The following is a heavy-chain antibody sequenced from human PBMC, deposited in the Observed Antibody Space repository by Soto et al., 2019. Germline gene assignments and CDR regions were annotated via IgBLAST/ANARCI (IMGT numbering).Heavy chain of an antibody. CDR3: ARGSAAGTKSPVDY. CDR1: GGSISGYY. CDR2: IHYSGST. Sequence: VQLQESGPGLVKPSETLSLTCTVSGGSISGYYWSWIRQSPGKGLEWIGYIHYSGSTNYNPSLKRRVTXXVXTXKNQLSLKLSSVTAADTAVYYCARGSAAGTKSPVDYWGQGTLVTVSS. J-gene: IGHJ4*02. V-gene: IGHV4-59*01. D-gene: IGHD6-13*01.